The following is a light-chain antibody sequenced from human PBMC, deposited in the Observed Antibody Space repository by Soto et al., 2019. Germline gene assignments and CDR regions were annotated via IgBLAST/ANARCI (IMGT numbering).Light chain of an antibody. J-gene: IGKJ4*01. CDR3: QQSYSFPLT. CDR2: AAS. Sequence: DIQMTQSPSCLSASVGDRVTITCRASQSISSYLNWYQQKPGKAPKLLIYAASSLQSGVPSRFSGRGSGTDFTLTISSLQPEDFATYYCQQSYSFPLTFGGGTKVDIK. CDR1: QSISSY. V-gene: IGKV1-39*01.